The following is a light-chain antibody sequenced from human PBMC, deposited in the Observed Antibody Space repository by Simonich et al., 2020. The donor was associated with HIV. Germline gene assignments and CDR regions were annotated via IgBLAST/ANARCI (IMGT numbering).Light chain of an antibody. CDR3: QQYYSTLMYT. CDR1: QDISNY. V-gene: IGKV1-NL1*01. J-gene: IGKJ2*01. Sequence: DIQMTQSPSSLSASVGDRVTLTCQASQDISNYLNWYQQKPGKAPKLLLYAASRLESGVPSRFSGSGSGTDYTLTISSLQPEDFATYYCQQYYSTLMYTFGQGTKLEIK. CDR2: AAS.